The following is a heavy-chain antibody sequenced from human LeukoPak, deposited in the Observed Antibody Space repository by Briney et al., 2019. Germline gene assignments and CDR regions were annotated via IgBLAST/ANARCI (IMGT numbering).Heavy chain of an antibody. CDR2: IDFGGRII. V-gene: IGHV3-48*03. D-gene: IGHD1-1*01. CDR3: ARGIGLERRYFQFDY. Sequence: GGSLRLSCVASGFTFSSYEMNWVRQVPGKALEWVSYIDFGGRIINYADHVKGRFTISRDNAKNSVYLQMNSLRAEDTAVYYCARGIGLERRYFQFDYWGQGILVTVFS. J-gene: IGHJ4*02. CDR1: GFTFSSYE.